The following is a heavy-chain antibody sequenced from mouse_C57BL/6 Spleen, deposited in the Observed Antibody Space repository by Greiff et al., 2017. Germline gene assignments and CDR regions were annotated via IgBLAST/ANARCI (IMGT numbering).Heavy chain of an antibody. CDR1: GYAFSSSW. Sequence: QVQLQQSGPGLVKPAASVKISCKASGYAFSSSWMNWVKQRPGKGLEWIGRIYPGDGDTNYNGKFKGKATLTADRSSSTAYMLLSSLTSEESAVYICANSGSSYLDYWGQGTTLTVSS. J-gene: IGHJ2*01. CDR3: ANSGSSYLDY. CDR2: IYPGDGDT. V-gene: IGHV1-82*01. D-gene: IGHD1-1*01.